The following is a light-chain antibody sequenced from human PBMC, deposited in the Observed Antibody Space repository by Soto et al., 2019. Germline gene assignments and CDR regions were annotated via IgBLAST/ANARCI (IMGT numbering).Light chain of an antibody. CDR3: QQYDNLPRGT. CDR1: QDISNY. V-gene: IGKV1-33*01. CDR2: DAS. J-gene: IGKJ2*01. Sequence: DIQMTQSPSSLSASVGDRVTITCQASQDISNYLNWYQQKPGKAPKLMIYDASNLETGVPSMFSRSGSGTDFTFTISSLQPEDIATYYCQQYDNLPRGTFGQGTKLEIK.